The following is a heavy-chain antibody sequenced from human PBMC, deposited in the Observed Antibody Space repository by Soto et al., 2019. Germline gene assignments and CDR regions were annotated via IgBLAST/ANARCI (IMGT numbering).Heavy chain of an antibody. J-gene: IGHJ4*02. D-gene: IGHD6-6*01. CDR2: ISNSDTTT. V-gene: IGHV3-11*01. Sequence: PGGSLRLSCAASGFTFSDFYMSWIRQAPGKGLEWISFISNSDTTTYYADSVGGRFTISRDNAKNSLYLQMNSLRVEDTAVYYCARETITSSSWGQGTPVT. CDR1: GFTFSDFY. CDR3: ARETITSSS.